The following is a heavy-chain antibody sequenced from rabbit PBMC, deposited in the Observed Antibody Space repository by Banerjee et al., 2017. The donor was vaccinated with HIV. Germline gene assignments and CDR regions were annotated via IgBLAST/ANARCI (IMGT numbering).Heavy chain of an antibody. V-gene: IGHV1S7*01. CDR2: IDPVFGRT. D-gene: IGHD4-1*01. CDR3: ARDVVVAGGGYGL. Sequence: QSLEESGGDLVKPGASLTLSCKASGFDLSSYAMNWVRQAPGKGLEWIGYIDPVFGRTYYATWVNGRFTISSHNAQNTLYLQLNSLTAADTATYFCARDVVVAGGGYGLWGQGTLVTVS. J-gene: IGHJ3*01. CDR1: GFDLSSYA.